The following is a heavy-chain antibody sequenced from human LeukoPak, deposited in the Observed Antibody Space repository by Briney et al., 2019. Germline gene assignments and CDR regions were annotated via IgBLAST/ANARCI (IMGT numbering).Heavy chain of an antibody. V-gene: IGHV3-33*01. CDR3: ARDKIYDFWSGHNFDY. Sequence: PGRSLRLSCVASGFIFSSYGMHWVRQAPGKGLEWVAVIWYDGTNKYYGDSVKGRFTISRDNPKNTLYLQINRLRVEDTAVYYCARDKIYDFWSGHNFDYWGQGTLVTVSS. J-gene: IGHJ4*02. CDR2: IWYDGTNK. CDR1: GFIFSSYG. D-gene: IGHD3-3*01.